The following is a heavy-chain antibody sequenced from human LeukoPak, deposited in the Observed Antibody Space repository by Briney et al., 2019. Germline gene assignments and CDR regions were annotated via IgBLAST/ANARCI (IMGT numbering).Heavy chain of an antibody. CDR2: IYPSGSA. CDR1: GDSISSYY. CDR3: ARNQAVAANRGAFDI. D-gene: IGHD2-15*01. J-gene: IGHJ3*02. Sequence: KSSETLSLTCDVSGDSISSYYWSWIRQPAGKGLEWLGRIYPSGSAYYNPSLKSRGTMSVDTSKNQFSLRLSSVTAADTAVYYCARNQAVAANRGAFDIWGQGTMVTVSS. V-gene: IGHV4-4*07.